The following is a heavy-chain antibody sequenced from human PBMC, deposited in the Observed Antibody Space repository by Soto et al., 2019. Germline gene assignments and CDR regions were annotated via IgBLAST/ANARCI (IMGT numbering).Heavy chain of an antibody. CDR1: GFTFSSYS. V-gene: IGHV3-21*01. CDR3: ARLLYYYGSGSSCFDY. CDR2: ISSSSSYI. D-gene: IGHD3-10*01. J-gene: IGHJ4*02. Sequence: EVQLVESGGGLVKPGGSLRLSCAASGFTFSSYSMNWVRQAPGKGLEWVSSISSSSSYIYYADSVKGRFTISRDNAKNSLYLQMNSLRAEDTAVYYCARLLYYYGSGSSCFDYWGQGTLVTVSS.